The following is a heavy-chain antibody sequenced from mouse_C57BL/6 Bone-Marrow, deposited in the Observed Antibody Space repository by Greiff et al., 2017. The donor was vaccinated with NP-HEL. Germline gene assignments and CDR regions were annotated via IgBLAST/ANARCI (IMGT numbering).Heavy chain of an antibody. CDR2: ISSGGSYT. D-gene: IGHD2-5*01. J-gene: IGHJ4*01. Sequence: EVQLVESGGDLVKPGGSLKLSCAASGFTFSSYGMSWVRQTPDKRLEWVATISSGGSYTYYPDSVKGRFTISRDNAKNTLYLQMSSLKSEDTAMYYCARYSIPMDYWGQGTSVTVSS. CDR1: GFTFSSYG. CDR3: ARYSIPMDY. V-gene: IGHV5-6*01.